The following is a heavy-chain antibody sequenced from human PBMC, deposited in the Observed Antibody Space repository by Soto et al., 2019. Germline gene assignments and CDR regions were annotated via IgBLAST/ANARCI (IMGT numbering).Heavy chain of an antibody. CDR2: ISYDGSNK. CDR3: ARRPVTYYFDY. Sequence: QVQLVESGGGVVQPGRSLRLSCAASGFTFSNYAMHWVRQAPGKGLEWVAVISYDGSNKYYADSVKGRFTISRDNSKNTLYLQMNSLRAEDTAVYYCARRPVTYYFDYWGQGTLVTVCS. D-gene: IGHD4-17*01. V-gene: IGHV3-30-3*01. CDR1: GFTFSNYA. J-gene: IGHJ4*02.